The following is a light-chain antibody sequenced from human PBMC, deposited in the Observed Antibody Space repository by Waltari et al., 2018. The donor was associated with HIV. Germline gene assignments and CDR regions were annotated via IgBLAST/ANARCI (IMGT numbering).Light chain of an antibody. CDR2: EVT. J-gene: IGLJ2*01. CDR1: NSDIGGYNY. CDR3: SSYANKNGFYVV. V-gene: IGLV2-8*01. Sequence: QSALTQPPSASGSPGQSVTISCTGTNSDIGGYNYVSWYQRHPGKAPKLVISEVTNRPSGVPGRFSGSKSGTTASLTVSGLQAEDEADYYCSSYANKNGFYVVFGGGTRLTVL.